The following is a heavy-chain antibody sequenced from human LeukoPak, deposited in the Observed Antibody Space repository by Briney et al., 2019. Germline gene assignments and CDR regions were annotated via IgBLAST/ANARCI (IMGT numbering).Heavy chain of an antibody. D-gene: IGHD7-27*01. Sequence: GASVKVSCKASGYTFTAYYMHWVRQAPGQGLEWMGRISPNSGATNYAQKFQGRVAMTRDTSISTAYMELNSLRSDDTAVYYCARGNWGFDYWGQGTPVTVSS. J-gene: IGHJ4*02. V-gene: IGHV1-2*06. CDR1: GYTFTAYY. CDR2: ISPNSGAT. CDR3: ARGNWGFDY.